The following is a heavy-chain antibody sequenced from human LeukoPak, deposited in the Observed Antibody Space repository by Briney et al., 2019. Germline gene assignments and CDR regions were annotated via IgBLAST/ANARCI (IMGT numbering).Heavy chain of an antibody. J-gene: IGHJ4*02. Sequence: PGGSLRLSCAASGFTFSSYGMHWVRQAPGKGLEWVAFIRYDGSNKYYADSVKGRFTISRDNSKNTLYLQMNSLRAEDTAVYYCAKDQRSFFLVIGPFDYWGQGTLVTVSS. D-gene: IGHD3-9*01. CDR1: GFTFSSYG. V-gene: IGHV3-30*02. CDR3: AKDQRSFFLVIGPFDY. CDR2: IRYDGSNK.